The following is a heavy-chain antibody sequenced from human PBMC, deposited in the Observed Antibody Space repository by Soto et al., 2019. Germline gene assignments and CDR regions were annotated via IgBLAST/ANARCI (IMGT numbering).Heavy chain of an antibody. CDR1: GYTFTIYG. Sequence: QVKLVQSGAEVKKPGASVKVSCKASGYTFTIYGISWVRQAPGQGLEWMGWISGNNGNTDYAQNLQDRVTLTTDATASAVYMELRSLRSDDTAVYYCARVDYYDSSGYYGYWGQGTLITVSS. J-gene: IGHJ4*02. V-gene: IGHV1-18*04. CDR3: ARVDYYDSSGYYGY. D-gene: IGHD3-22*01. CDR2: ISGNNGNT.